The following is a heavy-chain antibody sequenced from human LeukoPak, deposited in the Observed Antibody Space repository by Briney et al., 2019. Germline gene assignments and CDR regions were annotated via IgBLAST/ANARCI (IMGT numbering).Heavy chain of an antibody. Sequence: PGGSLRLSCAASGFTFSSYSMNWVRQAPGKGLEWVSYISSSSSTIYYADSVKGRFTISRDNAKNSLYLQMNSLRAEDTAVYYCARAGQQLVVYYYYMDVWGKGTTVTISS. CDR3: ARAGQQLVVYYYYMDV. J-gene: IGHJ6*03. D-gene: IGHD6-13*01. CDR1: GFTFSSYS. V-gene: IGHV3-48*01. CDR2: ISSSSSTI.